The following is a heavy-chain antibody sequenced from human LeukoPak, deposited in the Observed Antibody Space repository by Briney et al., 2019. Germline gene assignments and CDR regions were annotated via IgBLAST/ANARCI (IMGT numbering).Heavy chain of an antibody. D-gene: IGHD2-15*01. CDR2: ISGSGGST. Sequence: GGSLRLSCAASGFTFSSYAMSWVGQAPGKGLEGVSAISGSGGSTYYADSVKGRFTISRDNSKNTRYLQMNSLRAEDQAVDYFANDRTGCYGRSCSGGSWYAGMDVWGQGTMVTVSS. V-gene: IGHV3-23*01. CDR1: GFTFSSYA. J-gene: IGHJ6*02. CDR3: ANDRTGCYGRSCSGGSWYAGMDV.